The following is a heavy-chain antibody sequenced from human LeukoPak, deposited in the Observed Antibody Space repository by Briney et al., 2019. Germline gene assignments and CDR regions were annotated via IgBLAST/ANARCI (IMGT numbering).Heavy chain of an antibody. V-gene: IGHV4-39*07. CDR1: GGSISSSSYY. J-gene: IGHJ4*02. CDR3: ATYSSAWYRFDY. Sequence: SETLSLTCTVSGGSISSSSYYWGWIRQPPGKGLEWIGSIYYSGSTYYNPSLKSRVTISVDTSKNQLSLKLSSVTAADTAVYYCATYSSAWYRFDYWGQGTLVTVSS. D-gene: IGHD6-19*01. CDR2: IYYSGST.